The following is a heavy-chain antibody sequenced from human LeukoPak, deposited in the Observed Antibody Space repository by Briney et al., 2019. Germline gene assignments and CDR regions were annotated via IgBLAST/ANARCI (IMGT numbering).Heavy chain of an antibody. CDR1: GFTFSSYA. D-gene: IGHD2-2*01. V-gene: IGHV3-64D*06. J-gene: IGHJ5*02. Sequence: GGSLRLSCSASGFTFSSYAMHWVRQAPGKGLEYVSAISSNGGSTYYADSVKGRFTVSRDNSKNALYLQMSSLRAEDTAVYYCVKGYCSSPSCRFDPWGQETLVTVSS. CDR2: ISSNGGST. CDR3: VKGYCSSPSCRFDP.